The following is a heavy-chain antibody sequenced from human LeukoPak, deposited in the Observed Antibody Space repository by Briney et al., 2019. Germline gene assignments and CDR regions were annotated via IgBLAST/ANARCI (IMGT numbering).Heavy chain of an antibody. CDR3: ARDLNIAVAGSDY. Sequence: GGSLRLSCAASGFTFSSYAMSWVRQAPGKGLEWVANIKQDGSEKYYVDSVKGRFTISRDNAKNSLYLQMNSLRAEDTAVYYCARDLNIAVAGSDYWGQGTLVTVSS. CDR1: GFTFSSYA. CDR2: IKQDGSEK. J-gene: IGHJ4*02. D-gene: IGHD6-19*01. V-gene: IGHV3-7*01.